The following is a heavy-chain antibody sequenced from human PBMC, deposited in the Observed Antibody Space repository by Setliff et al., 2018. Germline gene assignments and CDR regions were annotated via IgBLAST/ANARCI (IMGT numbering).Heavy chain of an antibody. V-gene: IGHV4-59*01. CDR2: MYSSGST. CDR1: GGSISSYY. D-gene: IGHD6-19*01. Sequence: SETLSLTCTVSGGSISSYYWSWIRQPPGKGLEWIGSMYSSGSTYYNPSLKSRVTISVDTSKNQFSLKLSSVTAADTAVYYCARAPPSSGWTPRGYYYYYMDVWGKGTTVTVSS. CDR3: ARAPPSSGWTPRGYYYYYMDV. J-gene: IGHJ6*03.